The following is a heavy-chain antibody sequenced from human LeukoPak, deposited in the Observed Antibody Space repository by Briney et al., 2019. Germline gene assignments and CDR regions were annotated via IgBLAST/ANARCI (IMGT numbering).Heavy chain of an antibody. CDR1: GFTFSSYA. CDR3: AKDLAVPGWLARGGYFDY. D-gene: IGHD6-19*01. CDR2: ISGSGGST. V-gene: IGHV3-23*01. J-gene: IGHJ4*02. Sequence: GGSLRLSCAASGFTFSSYAMSWVRQAPGKGLEWVSAISGSGGSTYYADSVKGRFTISRDNSKNTLYLQMNSLRAEDTAVYYCAKDLAVPGWLARGGYFDYWGQGTLVTVSS.